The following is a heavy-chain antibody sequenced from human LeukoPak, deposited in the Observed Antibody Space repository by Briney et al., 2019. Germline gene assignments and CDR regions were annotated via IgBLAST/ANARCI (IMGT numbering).Heavy chain of an antibody. CDR3: ARDPRYNWNGIDY. CDR2: IYYTGNT. D-gene: IGHD1-20*01. J-gene: IGHJ4*02. V-gene: IGHV4-39*07. Sequence: SETLSLTCTVSGVSISSSNSYWGWIRQPPGKGLEWIGSIYYTGNTYYNASLKSRVTISVDTSKNQFSLKLSSVTAADTAVYYCARDPRYNWNGIDYWGQGTLVTVSS. CDR1: GVSISSSNSY.